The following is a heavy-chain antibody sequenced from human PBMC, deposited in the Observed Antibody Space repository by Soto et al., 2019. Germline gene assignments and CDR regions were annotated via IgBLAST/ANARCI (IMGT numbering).Heavy chain of an antibody. CDR1: GGSISTYY. V-gene: IGHV4-59*01. CDR3: ARGGYYYGSGKTSYYYGMDV. J-gene: IGHJ6*02. Sequence: PSETLSLTCSVSGGSISTYYWGWIRQPPGKGLEWIAYIYYSGSTNYNPSLKSRVTISVDTSKNQFSLKLSSVTAADTAVYYCARGGYYYGSGKTSYYYGMDVWGQGTTVTVSS. CDR2: IYYSGST. D-gene: IGHD3-10*01.